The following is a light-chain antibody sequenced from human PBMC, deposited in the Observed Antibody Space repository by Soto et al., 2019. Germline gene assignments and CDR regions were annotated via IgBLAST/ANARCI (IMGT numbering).Light chain of an antibody. CDR3: QQSHTNPLT. V-gene: IGKV3-20*01. CDR1: QSVSNSF. Sequence: ESVLTQSPDTLSLSPGDRATLSCRTSQSVSNSFFAWYQQKPGQAPRLLIYGISTRATGIPDRFSGSGSGTDFTLTISRLEPEDFATYYCQQSHTNPLTFGGGTKVEIK. CDR2: GIS. J-gene: IGKJ4*01.